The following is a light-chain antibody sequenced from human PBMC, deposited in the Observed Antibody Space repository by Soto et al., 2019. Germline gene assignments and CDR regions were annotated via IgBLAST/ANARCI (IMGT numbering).Light chain of an antibody. CDR3: QQRSSWPT. V-gene: IGKV3-11*01. CDR2: DTS. Sequence: EIVLTQSPATLSLSPGERATLSCRASQSVSRYLAWYQQKPGQAPRLLIYDTSHRATGIPARFSGSGSGTDFTLTISRQEPEDFTVYYYQQRSSWPTFGGGTKVEIK. CDR1: QSVSRY. J-gene: IGKJ4*01.